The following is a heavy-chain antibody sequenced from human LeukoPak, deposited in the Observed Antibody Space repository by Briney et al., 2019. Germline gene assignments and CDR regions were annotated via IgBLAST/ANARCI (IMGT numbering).Heavy chain of an antibody. J-gene: IGHJ4*02. CDR3: ARDDGGSIFDY. V-gene: IGHV3-11*05. D-gene: IGHD2-15*01. Sequence: GGSLRLSCAASGFTFSDYYMSWIRQAPGKGLEWVSDITSSSSYTNYADSVKGRFTISRDNANNSLYLQMNSLRAEDTAVYYCARDDGGSIFDYWGQGTLVTVSS. CDR1: GFTFSDYY. CDR2: ITSSSSYT.